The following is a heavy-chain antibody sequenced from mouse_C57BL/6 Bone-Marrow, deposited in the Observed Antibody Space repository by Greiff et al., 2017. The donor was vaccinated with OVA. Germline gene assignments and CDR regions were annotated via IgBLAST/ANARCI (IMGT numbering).Heavy chain of an antibody. CDR2: IDPENGDT. Sequence: VQLKQSGAELVRPGASVKLSCTASGFNIKDDYMHWVKQRPEQGLEWIGWIDPENGDTEYASKFQGKATITADTSSNTAYLQLSSLTSEDTAVYYCTTGYGSSGFAYWGQGTLVTVSA. CDR1: GFNIKDDY. D-gene: IGHD1-1*01. V-gene: IGHV14-4*01. J-gene: IGHJ3*01. CDR3: TTGYGSSGFAY.